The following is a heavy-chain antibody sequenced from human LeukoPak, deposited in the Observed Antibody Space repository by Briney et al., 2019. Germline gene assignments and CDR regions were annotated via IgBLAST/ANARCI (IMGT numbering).Heavy chain of an antibody. J-gene: IGHJ4*02. CDR1: GGSISSSAHY. Sequence: SETLSLSCTVSGGSISSSAHYWGWIRHPPGKGLEWIACVYHGGGTFYNPSFRSRATTSVKTSKHQFSLRLRSVTAAPAAVYYCARHFVPYYFDYWGQGTLATVSS. CDR2: VYHGGGT. V-gene: IGHV4-39*01. CDR3: ARHFVPYYFDY. D-gene: IGHD6-6*01.